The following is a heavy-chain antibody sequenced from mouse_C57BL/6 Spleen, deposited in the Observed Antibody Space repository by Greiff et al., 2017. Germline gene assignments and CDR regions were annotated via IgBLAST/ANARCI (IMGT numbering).Heavy chain of an antibody. V-gene: IGHV1-15*01. CDR2: IDPETGGT. Sequence: VQLQESGAELVRPGASVTLSCKASGYTFTDYEMHWVKQTPVHGLEWIGAIDPETGGTAYNQKFKGKAILTADKSSSTAYMELRSLTSEDSAVYYCTRTYYDYDGGMDYWGQGTSVTVSS. D-gene: IGHD2-4*01. CDR1: GYTFTDYE. J-gene: IGHJ4*01. CDR3: TRTYYDYDGGMDY.